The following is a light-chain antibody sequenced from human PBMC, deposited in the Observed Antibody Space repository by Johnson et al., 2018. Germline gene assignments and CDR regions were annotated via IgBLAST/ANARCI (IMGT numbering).Light chain of an antibody. CDR1: SSNIGNNY. V-gene: IGLV1-51*02. Sequence: QSVLTQPPSVSAAPGQKVTISCSGSSSNIGNNYVSWYQQLPGTAPKLLIYENNKRPSGIPDRFSGSKSGTSATLGITGLQTGDEADYYCGTWASNLSAGNVFGTGTKVTVL. CDR2: ENN. J-gene: IGLJ1*01. CDR3: GTWASNLSAGNV.